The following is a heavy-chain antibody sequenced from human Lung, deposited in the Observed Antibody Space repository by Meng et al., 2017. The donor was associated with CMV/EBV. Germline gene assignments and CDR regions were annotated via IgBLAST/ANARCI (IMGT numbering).Heavy chain of an antibody. J-gene: IGHJ6*02. D-gene: IGHD1-1*01. V-gene: IGHV3-21*01. CDR1: GLTFSSYS. CDR3: AREGGRAGTPGSYYYGMDV. Sequence: GESXKISCAASGLTFSSYSMNWVRQAPGKGLEWVSSISSSSSYIYYADSVRGRFTIDRDNAKNSLYLQMNSLRAEETAVYYCAREGGRAGTPGSYYYGMDVWXQGTTVTVSS. CDR2: ISSSSSYI.